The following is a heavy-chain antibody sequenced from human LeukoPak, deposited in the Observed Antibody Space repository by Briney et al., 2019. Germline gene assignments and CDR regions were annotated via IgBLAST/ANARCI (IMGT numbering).Heavy chain of an antibody. V-gene: IGHV3-23*01. J-gene: IGHJ3*02. D-gene: IGHD3-3*01. CDR3: AKPYYDFWSGYLGDAFDI. Sequence: PGGSLRLSCAASGFTFSSYAMSWVRQAPGKGLEWVSAISGSGGSTYYADSVKGRFTISRDNSKNTLYLQMNSLGAEDTAVYYCAKPYYDFWSGYLGDAFDIWGQGTMVTVSS. CDR2: ISGSGGST. CDR1: GFTFSSYA.